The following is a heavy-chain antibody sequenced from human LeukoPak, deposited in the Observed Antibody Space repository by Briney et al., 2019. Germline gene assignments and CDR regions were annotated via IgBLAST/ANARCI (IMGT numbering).Heavy chain of an antibody. D-gene: IGHD2-2*01. CDR3: ARDPQNTEYQLLETNWFDP. CDR1: GGTFSSYA. CDR2: IIPIFGTA. V-gene: IGHV1-69*13. J-gene: IGHJ5*02. Sequence: ASVKVSCKASGGTFSSYAISWVRQAPGQGLNWMGGIIPIFGTANYAQKFQGRVTITADESTSTAYMELSSLRSEDTAVYYCARDPQNTEYQLLETNWFDPWGQGTLVTVSS.